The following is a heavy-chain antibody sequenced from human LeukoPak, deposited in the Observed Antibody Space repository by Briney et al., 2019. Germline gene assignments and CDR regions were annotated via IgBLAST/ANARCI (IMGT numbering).Heavy chain of an antibody. V-gene: IGHV1-24*01. CDR2: FDPEDGET. Sequence: ASVKVSCKVSGYTLTELSMHWVRQAPGKGLEWVGGFDPEDGETIYAQKFQGRVTMTEDTSTDTAYMELSSLRSEDTAVYYCATDIPPPYDSSYWGQGTLVTVSS. CDR1: GYTLTELS. CDR3: ATDIPPPYDSSY. D-gene: IGHD3-22*01. J-gene: IGHJ4*02.